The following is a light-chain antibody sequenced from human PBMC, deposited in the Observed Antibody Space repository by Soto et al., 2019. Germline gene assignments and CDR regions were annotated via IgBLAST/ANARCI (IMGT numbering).Light chain of an antibody. J-gene: IGKJ5*01. CDR2: AAS. V-gene: IGKV1-39*01. Sequence: DIQMTQSPSSLSASVGDRVTITCRASQGISTYLNWYQQKPGKAPKVLIYAASSLQSGVPSRFSGSGSGTDFTLTFSCLQSEDFATYYCQQYYNYPRTFGQGTRLEIK. CDR3: QQYYNYPRT. CDR1: QGISTY.